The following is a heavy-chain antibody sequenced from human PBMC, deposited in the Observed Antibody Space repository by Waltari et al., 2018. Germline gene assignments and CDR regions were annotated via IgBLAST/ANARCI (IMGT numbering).Heavy chain of an antibody. D-gene: IGHD2-15*01. CDR2: INHGGST. Sequence: QVQLQQWGAGLLKPSETLSLTCAVYGGSFSGYYWSWIRQPPGKGLEWIGVINHGGSTDSHPSLKSRVTITVDTSKNQFSLKLSSVTAADTAVYYCARGGGGALRPFDYWGQGTLVTVSS. V-gene: IGHV4-34*01. CDR3: ARGGGGALRPFDY. CDR1: GGSFSGYY. J-gene: IGHJ4*02.